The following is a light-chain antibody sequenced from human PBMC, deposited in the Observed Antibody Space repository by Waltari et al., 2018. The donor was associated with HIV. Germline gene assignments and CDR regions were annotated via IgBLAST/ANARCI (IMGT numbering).Light chain of an antibody. Sequence: SYELTQLPSLSVPPGQTSRTTCYGVIQGDKYACWYQQRPGQSPVLVIYQDTKRPSRIPERFSGSNSGNTATLTISGTQAMDEADYYCQAFDSSTVVFGGGTKLTVL. V-gene: IGLV3-1*01. CDR2: QDT. CDR3: QAFDSSTVV. J-gene: IGLJ2*01. CDR1: IQGDKY.